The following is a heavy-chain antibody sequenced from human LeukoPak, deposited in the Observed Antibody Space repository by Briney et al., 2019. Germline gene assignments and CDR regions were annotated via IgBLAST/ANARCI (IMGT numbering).Heavy chain of an antibody. CDR1: GFPFSSKE. Sequence: GGSLRLSCPAPGFPFSSKELNGFRQAPGRGLDWVSYISSSGSTIYYADSVKGRFTISRDNAKNSLYLQMNSLRAEDTAVYYCASLSPAVAGYFDYWGQGTLVTVSS. CDR3: ASLSPAVAGYFDY. V-gene: IGHV3-48*03. J-gene: IGHJ4*02. D-gene: IGHD6-19*01. CDR2: ISSSGSTI.